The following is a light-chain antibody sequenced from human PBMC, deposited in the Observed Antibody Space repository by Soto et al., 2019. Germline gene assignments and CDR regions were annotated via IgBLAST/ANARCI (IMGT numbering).Light chain of an antibody. J-gene: IGLJ2*01. CDR3: QSYDSSLSVV. CDR2: GNS. CDR1: SSNIGGNY. Sequence: QSVVAQTPSASGTPGQRVTFSCSGGSSNIGGNYVSWFQQLPGMAPKLLIYGNSNRPSGVPDRFSGSKSGTSASLAITGLQAEDEADYYCQSYDSSLSVVFGGGTKLTVL. V-gene: IGLV1-40*01.